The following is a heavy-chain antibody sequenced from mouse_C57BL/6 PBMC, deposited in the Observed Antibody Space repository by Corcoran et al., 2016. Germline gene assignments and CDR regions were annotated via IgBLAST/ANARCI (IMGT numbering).Heavy chain of an antibody. V-gene: IGHV1-18*01. J-gene: IGHJ1*03. CDR2: INPNNGGT. CDR3: ARRHYSYWYFDV. Sequence: EAQLQLSGPELVKPGASVKIPCKASGYTFTDYNMDWVKQSHGKSLEWIGDINPNNGGTIYNQKFKGKATLTVDKSSSTAYMELRSLTSEDTAVYYCARRHYSYWYFDVWGTGTTVTVSS. CDR1: GYTFTDYN. D-gene: IGHD2-12*01.